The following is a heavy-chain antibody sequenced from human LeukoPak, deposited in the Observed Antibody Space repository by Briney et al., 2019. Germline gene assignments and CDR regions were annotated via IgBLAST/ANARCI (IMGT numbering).Heavy chain of an antibody. CDR2: IWYDGSNK. V-gene: IGHV3-33*01. D-gene: IGHD3-10*01. J-gene: IGHJ4*02. CDR3: ARDMVRGVIGSYYFDY. CDR1: GFTFSSYG. Sequence: GGSLRLSCAASGFTFSSYGMHWVRQAPGKGLEWVAVIWYDGSNKYYADSVKGRFTISRDNSKNTLYLQMNSLGAEDTAVYYCARDMVRGVIGSYYFDYWGQGTLVTVSS.